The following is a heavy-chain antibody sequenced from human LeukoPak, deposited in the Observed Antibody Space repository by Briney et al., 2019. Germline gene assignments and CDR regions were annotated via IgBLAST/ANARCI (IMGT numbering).Heavy chain of an antibody. CDR3: ARDRLGVQGSVGRTFDI. CDR1: GYTFTSYA. Sequence: ASVKVSCKASGYTFTSYAMNWVRQAPGQGLEWMGWINTNTGNPTYAQGFTGRFDFSLDTSVSTAYLQISSLKAEDTAVYYCARDRLGVQGSVGRTFDIWGQGTMVTVSS. D-gene: IGHD1-1*01. V-gene: IGHV7-4-1*02. CDR2: INTNTGNP. J-gene: IGHJ3*02.